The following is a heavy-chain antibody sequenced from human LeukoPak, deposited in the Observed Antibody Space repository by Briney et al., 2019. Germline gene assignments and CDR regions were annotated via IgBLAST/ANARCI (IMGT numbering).Heavy chain of an antibody. D-gene: IGHD6-13*01. J-gene: IGHJ3*02. Sequence: GGSLRLSCAASGFTFSRYSMNWVRQAPGKGLEWVSSISSSSSYIYYADSVKGRYTISRDNAKNSLYLQMNSLRAEDTAVYYCARGIAARAFDIWGQGTMVTVSS. CDR2: ISSSSSYI. CDR3: ARGIAARAFDI. V-gene: IGHV3-21*01. CDR1: GFTFSRYS.